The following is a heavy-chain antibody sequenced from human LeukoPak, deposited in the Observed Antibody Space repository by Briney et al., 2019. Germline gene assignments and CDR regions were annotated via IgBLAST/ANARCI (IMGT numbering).Heavy chain of an antibody. CDR2: ISSSSSYI. CDR1: GFTFSSYS. D-gene: IGHD3-22*01. CDR3: ATTPGGDSSGYYPWYFDL. V-gene: IGHV3-21*01. Sequence: GGSLRLSCAASGFTFSSYSMNWVRQAPGKGLEWVSSISSSSSYIYYADSVKGRFTISKDNAKNSLYLQMNGLRAEDTAVYYCATTPGGDSSGYYPWYFDLWGRGTLVTVSS. J-gene: IGHJ2*01.